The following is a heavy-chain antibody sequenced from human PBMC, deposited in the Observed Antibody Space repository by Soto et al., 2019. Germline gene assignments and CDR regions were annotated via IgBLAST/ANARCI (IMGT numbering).Heavy chain of an antibody. D-gene: IGHD3-10*01. CDR3: ARGVTMVRGVIHTPYFDY. Sequence: QVQLQESGPGLVKPSQTLSLTCTVSGGSISSGGYYWSWIRQHPGKALEWIGYIYYSGSTYYNPSVKSRVTASVATFRNPFSWKLGSVTAAETAEYYCARGVTMVRGVIHTPYFDYWGQGTLVTVSS. CDR2: IYYSGST. J-gene: IGHJ4*02. V-gene: IGHV4-31*03. CDR1: GGSISSGGYY.